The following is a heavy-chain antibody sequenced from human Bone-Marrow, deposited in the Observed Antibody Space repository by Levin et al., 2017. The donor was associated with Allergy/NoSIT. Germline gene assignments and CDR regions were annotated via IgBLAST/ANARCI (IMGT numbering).Heavy chain of an antibody. CDR3: AKESVLRFLEWLDY. J-gene: IGHJ4*02. V-gene: IGHV3-23*01. CDR2: ISGSGGST. D-gene: IGHD3-3*01. CDR1: GFTFSSYA. Sequence: GESLKISCAASGFTFSSYAMSWVRQAPGKGLEWVSAISGSGGSTYYADSVKGRFTISRDNSKNTLYLQMNSLRAEDTAVYYCAKESVLRFLEWLDYWGQGTLVTVSS.